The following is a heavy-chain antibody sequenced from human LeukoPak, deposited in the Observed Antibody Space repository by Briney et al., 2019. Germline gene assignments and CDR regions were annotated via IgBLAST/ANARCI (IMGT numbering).Heavy chain of an antibody. D-gene: IGHD3-16*02. CDR2: MNPNSGNT. CDR3: ARGAAFGGVIVIHNGWFDP. Sequence: GASVKVSCKASGYSFTSYDINWVRQATGQGLEWMGWMNPNSGNTGYAQKFQGRVTITRNTSISTAYMELSSLRSEDTAVYYCARGAAFGGVIVIHNGWFDPWGQGTLVTVSS. J-gene: IGHJ5*02. V-gene: IGHV1-8*03. CDR1: GYSFTSYD.